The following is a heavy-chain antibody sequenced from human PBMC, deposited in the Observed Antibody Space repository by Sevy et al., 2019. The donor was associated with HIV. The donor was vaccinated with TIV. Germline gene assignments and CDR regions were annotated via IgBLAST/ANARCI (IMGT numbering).Heavy chain of an antibody. V-gene: IGHV1-2*02. CDR2: ISPDSGDT. D-gene: IGHD3-10*01. CDR3: ARVQRGGVPDY. J-gene: IGHJ4*02. Sequence: ASVKVSCTSSGYTFIAHYLHWVRQAPGQGLAWMGWISPDSGDTKYTEKFQGRVTMTRATSISTAYMELITLRSDDTAVYFCARVQRGGVPDYWGQGTLVTASS. CDR1: GYTFIAHY.